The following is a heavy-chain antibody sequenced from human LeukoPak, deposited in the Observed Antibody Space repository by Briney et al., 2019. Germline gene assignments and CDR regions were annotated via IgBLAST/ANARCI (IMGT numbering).Heavy chain of an antibody. J-gene: IGHJ5*02. CDR1: GYSFTSHY. CDR2: INPSGGST. CDR3: ARDNSVEDTAWWFDP. V-gene: IGHV1-46*01. Sequence: ASVKVSCKASGYSFTSHYMHWVRQAPGQGLEWMGIINPSGGSTSYAQKFQGRVTMTRDMSTSTDYMELSSLRSEDTAVYYCARDNSVEDTAWWFDPWGQGTLVTVSS. D-gene: IGHD4-23*01.